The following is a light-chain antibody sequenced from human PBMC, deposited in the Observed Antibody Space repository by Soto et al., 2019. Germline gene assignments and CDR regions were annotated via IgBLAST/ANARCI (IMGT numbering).Light chain of an antibody. CDR2: GAS. V-gene: IGKV3-15*01. J-gene: IGKJ2*01. CDR1: QSVSSK. Sequence: EIVMTQSPVTLSVSPGERATLSCRASQSVSSKLAWYQQKPGQAPRLLIYGASTRATGIPARFSGSGSGTDFNLSISSLQSEDFAVYYCQQYNNWPQTFGQGTKLEIK. CDR3: QQYNNWPQT.